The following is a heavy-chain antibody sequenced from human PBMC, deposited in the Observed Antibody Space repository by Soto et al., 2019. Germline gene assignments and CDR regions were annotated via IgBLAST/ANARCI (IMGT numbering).Heavy chain of an antibody. CDR2: IDPSDSYT. Sequence: GESLKISCKGSGYSFTSYWISWVRQMPGKGLEWMGRIDPSDSYTNYSPSFQGHVTISADKSISTAYLQWSSLKASDTAMYYCATAAYDLLTGYYNGGAFEIWGQGTMVTVSS. J-gene: IGHJ3*02. V-gene: IGHV5-10-1*01. CDR3: ATAAYDLLTGYYNGGAFEI. D-gene: IGHD3-9*01. CDR1: GYSFTSYW.